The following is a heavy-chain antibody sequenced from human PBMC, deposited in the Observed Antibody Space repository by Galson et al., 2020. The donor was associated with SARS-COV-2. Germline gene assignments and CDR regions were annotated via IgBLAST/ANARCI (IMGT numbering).Heavy chain of an antibody. CDR1: GLTFSSYA. Sequence: GESLKISCAASGLTFSSYAMHWVRQAPGKGLEWVAVISYDGSNKYYADSVKGRFTISRDNSKNTLYLQMNSLRAEDTAVYYCARVDSGSYLYYFDYWGQGTLVTVSS. D-gene: IGHD1-26*01. V-gene: IGHV3-30*01. CDR2: ISYDGSNK. CDR3: ARVDSGSYLYYFDY. J-gene: IGHJ4*02.